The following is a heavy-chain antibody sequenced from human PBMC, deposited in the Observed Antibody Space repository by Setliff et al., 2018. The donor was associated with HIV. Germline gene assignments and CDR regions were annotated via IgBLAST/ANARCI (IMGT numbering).Heavy chain of an antibody. CDR1: GGSISSYY. CDR3: ATSPLGYCSGGSCSHYFDY. V-gene: IGHV4-59*01. Sequence: PSETLSLTCTVSGGSISSYYWTWIRQPPGKGLEWIGYIYHSGSTKYNPSLKSRVTISLDTSKYQFSLKLNSVTAADSAMYYCATSPLGYCSGGSCSHYFDYWGPGTLVTVSS. CDR2: IYHSGST. J-gene: IGHJ4*02. D-gene: IGHD2-15*01.